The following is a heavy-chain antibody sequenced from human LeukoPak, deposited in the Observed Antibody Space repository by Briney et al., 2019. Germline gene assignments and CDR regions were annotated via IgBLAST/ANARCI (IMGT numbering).Heavy chain of an antibody. CDR1: GGSISSYY. V-gene: IGHV4-59*01. Sequence: SETLSLTCTVSGGSISSYYWSWIRQPPGKGLEWIGYIYYSGSTNYNPSLKSRVTISVDTSKNQFSLKLSSVTAADTAVYYCARDPTVVNGGLGAFDIWGQGTMVTVSS. D-gene: IGHD4-23*01. CDR2: IYYSGST. J-gene: IGHJ3*02. CDR3: ARDPTVVNGGLGAFDI.